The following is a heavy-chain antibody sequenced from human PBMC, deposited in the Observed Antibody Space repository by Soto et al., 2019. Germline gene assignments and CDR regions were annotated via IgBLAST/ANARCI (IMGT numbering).Heavy chain of an antibody. V-gene: IGHV1-18*01. CDR2: ISPHNFNT. J-gene: IGHJ4*02. D-gene: IGHD3-9*01. CDR3: ARDEGGYDISTGYYKAHHFDY. Sequence: QVQLEQSGAEVKKPGDSVKVSCKAPGYTFTHFYITWVRQAPGQGLEWMGAISPHNFNTNYAQKFRGRVTMTTEKPTNTAYMDLRSVTSDDTAVYYCARDEGGYDISTGYYKAHHFDYWGQGVPVTVSS. CDR1: GYTFTHFY.